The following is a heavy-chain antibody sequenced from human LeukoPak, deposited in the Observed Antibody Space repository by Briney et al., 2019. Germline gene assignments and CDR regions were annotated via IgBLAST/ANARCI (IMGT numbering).Heavy chain of an antibody. J-gene: IGHJ4*02. Sequence: GGSLRLSCAASGFTFSSYSMNWVRKAPGKGLEWVSSISSSSSYIYYADSVKGRFTISRDNAKNSLYLQMNSLRAEDTAVYYCANSGYSSGYFGYWGQGTLVTVSS. V-gene: IGHV3-21*01. CDR1: GFTFSSYS. CDR3: ANSGYSSGYFGY. CDR2: ISSSSSYI. D-gene: IGHD6-19*01.